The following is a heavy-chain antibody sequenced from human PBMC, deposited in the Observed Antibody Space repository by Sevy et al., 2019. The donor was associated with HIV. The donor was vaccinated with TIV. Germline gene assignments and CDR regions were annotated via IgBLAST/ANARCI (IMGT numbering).Heavy chain of an antibody. CDR2: MCHTGIT. CDR3: ARAGHSYGLFDY. CDR1: GGSISSYC. D-gene: IGHD5-18*01. J-gene: IGHJ4*02. Sequence: SETLSLTCTVSGGSISSYCCNWIRQSPGKGLEWIGYMCHTGITNYNPSLKSRVTISLDTFRNQFSLRLSSVTAADTAVYYCARAGHSYGLFDYWGQGTLVTVSS. V-gene: IGHV4-59*13.